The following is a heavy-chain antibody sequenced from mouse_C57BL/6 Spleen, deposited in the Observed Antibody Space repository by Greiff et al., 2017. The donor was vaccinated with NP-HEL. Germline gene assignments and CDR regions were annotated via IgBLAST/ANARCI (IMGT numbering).Heavy chain of an antibody. CDR3: ARAHDYGSFSLYFDY. D-gene: IGHD1-1*01. CDR2: ISYDGSN. V-gene: IGHV3-6*01. Sequence: EVKLQESGPGLVKPSQSLSLTCSVTGYSITSGYYWNWIRQFPGNKLEWMGYISYDGSNNYNPSLKNRISITRDTSKNQFFLKLNSVTTEDTATYYCARAHDYGSFSLYFDYWGQGTTLTVSS. J-gene: IGHJ2*01. CDR1: GYSITSGYY.